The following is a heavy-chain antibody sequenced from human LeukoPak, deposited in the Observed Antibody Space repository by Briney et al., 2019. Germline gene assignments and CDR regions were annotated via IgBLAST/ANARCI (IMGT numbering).Heavy chain of an antibody. CDR3: AKGISSSSEPN. CDR2: ISSSSSYI. D-gene: IGHD6-13*01. V-gene: IGHV3-21*01. Sequence: PGGSLRLSCAASGFTFSSYSMNWVRQAPGKGLEWVSSISSSSSYIYYADSVKGRFTISRDNSKNTLYLQMNSLRAEDTAVYYCAKGISSSSEPNWGQGTLVTVSS. J-gene: IGHJ4*02. CDR1: GFTFSSYS.